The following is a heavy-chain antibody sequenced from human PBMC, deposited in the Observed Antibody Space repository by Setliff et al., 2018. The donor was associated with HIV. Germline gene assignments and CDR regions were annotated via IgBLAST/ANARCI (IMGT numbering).Heavy chain of an antibody. D-gene: IGHD6-13*01. Sequence: GGSLRLSCAASGFTFDDYGMSWVRQAPGKGLECVALIYYDGSSQYYADSVKGRFTISRDNSKNTLFLQMDRLRAEDTALYYCAKATGLGAAGKIDSWGQGTLVTVSS. CDR3: AKATGLGAAGKIDS. CDR2: IYYDGSSQ. J-gene: IGHJ4*02. V-gene: IGHV3-30*18. CDR1: GFTFDDYG.